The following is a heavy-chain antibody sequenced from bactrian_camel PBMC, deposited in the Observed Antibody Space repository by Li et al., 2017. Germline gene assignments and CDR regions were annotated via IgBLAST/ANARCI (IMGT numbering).Heavy chain of an antibody. V-gene: IGHV3S40*01. CDR3: AAAQVLWCTVGAVMSY. CDR1: RFTFRNYA. Sequence: VQLVESGGGLVQPGGSLRLSCAASRFTFRNYAMSWVRQAPGKGLEWVARINSDGGNTYYADSVKGRFTISQDNDENTVYLQMNSLKPTDTAMYYCAAAQVLWCTVGAVMSYWGQGTQVTVS. CDR2: INSDGGNT. J-gene: IGHJ4*01. D-gene: IGHD6*01.